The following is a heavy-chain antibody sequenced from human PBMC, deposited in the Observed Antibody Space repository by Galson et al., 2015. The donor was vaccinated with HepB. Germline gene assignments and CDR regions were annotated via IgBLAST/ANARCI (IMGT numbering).Heavy chain of an antibody. V-gene: IGHV3-64D*06. CDR1: GFTFSMYT. D-gene: IGHD6-13*01. CDR3: VKDQATSNWYYYYFDL. J-gene: IGHJ2*01. CDR2: IFSNGGRT. Sequence: SLRLSCAVSGFTFSMYTMHWVRQAPGKGLEYVSTIFSNGGRTYYADSVKGRFTISRDNSKNTLYLQMSSVRGEDTAVYYCVKDQATSNWYYYYFDLWGRGTLVTVSS.